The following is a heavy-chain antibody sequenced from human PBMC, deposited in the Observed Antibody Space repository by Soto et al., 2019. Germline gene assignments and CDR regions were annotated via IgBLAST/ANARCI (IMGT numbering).Heavy chain of an antibody. J-gene: IGHJ6*02. CDR1: GFTFSSYG. D-gene: IGHD3-16*01. CDR3: AKDLRRFGYYYYGMDV. CDR2: ISYDGSNK. Sequence: GGSLRLSCAASGFTFSSYGMHWVRQAPGKGLEWVAVISYDGSNKYYADSVKGRFTISRDNSKNTLYLQMNSLRAEDTAVYYCAKDLRRFGYYYYGMDVWGQGTTVTVSS. V-gene: IGHV3-30*18.